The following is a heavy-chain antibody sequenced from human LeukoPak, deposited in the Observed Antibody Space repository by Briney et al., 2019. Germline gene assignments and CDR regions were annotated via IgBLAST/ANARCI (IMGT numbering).Heavy chain of an antibody. D-gene: IGHD6-6*01. V-gene: IGHV4-34*01. J-gene: IGHJ6*03. CDR3: ARGHSSSIWYYYYYMDV. Sequence: KPSETLSLTCAVYGGSFSGYYWSWIRQPPGKGLEWIGEINHSGSTNYNPSLKSRVTISVDTSKNQFSLKLSSVTAADTAVYYCARGHSSSIWYYYYYMDVWGKGTTVTVSS. CDR2: INHSGST. CDR1: GGSFSGYY.